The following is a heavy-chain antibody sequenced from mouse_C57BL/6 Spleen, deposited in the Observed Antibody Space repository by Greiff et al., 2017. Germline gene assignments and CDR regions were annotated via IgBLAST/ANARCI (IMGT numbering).Heavy chain of an antibody. D-gene: IGHD2-3*01. V-gene: IGHV5-9*01. Sequence: EVMLVESGGGLVKPGGSLKLSCAASGFTFSSYTMSWVRQTPEKRLEWVATISGGGGNTYYPDSVKGRFTISRDNAKNTLYLQMSSLRSEDTALYYCASLDGYYGAMDYWGQGTSVTVSS. J-gene: IGHJ4*01. CDR1: GFTFSSYT. CDR2: ISGGGGNT. CDR3: ASLDGYYGAMDY.